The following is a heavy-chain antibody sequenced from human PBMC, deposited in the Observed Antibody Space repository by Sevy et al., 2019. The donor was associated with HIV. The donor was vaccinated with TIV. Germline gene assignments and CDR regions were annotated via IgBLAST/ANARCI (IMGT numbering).Heavy chain of an antibody. J-gene: IGHJ4*02. D-gene: IGHD3-22*01. V-gene: IGHV1-24*01. Sequence: ASVKVSCKGSGYTLSDLSMYWVRQAPGKGLEWMGGFDPEDGETIYAQKFQGRVTMTEDTSTDTAYMELSSLRSEDTAVYYCATLEYFYDTSGYSSGDYWGQGTLVTVSS. CDR3: ATLEYFYDTSGYSSGDY. CDR1: GYTLSDLS. CDR2: FDPEDGET.